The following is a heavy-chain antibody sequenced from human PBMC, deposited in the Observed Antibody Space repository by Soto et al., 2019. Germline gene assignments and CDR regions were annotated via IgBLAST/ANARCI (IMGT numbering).Heavy chain of an antibody. J-gene: IGHJ4*02. CDR2: IYYSGST. V-gene: IGHV4-59*01. CDR3: ARAYGGYVFDF. Sequence: QVQLQESGPGLVKPSETLSLTCTVSGGSISSYYWSWIRQPPGKGLEWIGYIYYSGSTNYNPSLKXXVTRSVDTSKNHFSLKLSSVTATDTAVYYCARAYGGYVFDFWGQGTLVTVSS. D-gene: IGHD4-17*01. CDR1: GGSISSYY.